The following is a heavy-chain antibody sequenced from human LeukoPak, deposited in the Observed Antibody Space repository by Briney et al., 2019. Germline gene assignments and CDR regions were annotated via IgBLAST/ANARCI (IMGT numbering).Heavy chain of an antibody. CDR3: AREAYDTGNYYTDD. V-gene: IGHV3-74*01. J-gene: IGHJ4*02. D-gene: IGHD3-10*01. CDR2: IHKDSSST. Sequence: GGSLRLSCPASGFTFTNYGIHWVRQDPGKWLVWVSRIHKDSSSTWYADSVKGRFTISRDNAKNTLFLQMNSLRVEDTAVYYCAREAYDTGNYYTDDWGQGTLVTVSS. CDR1: GFTFTNYG.